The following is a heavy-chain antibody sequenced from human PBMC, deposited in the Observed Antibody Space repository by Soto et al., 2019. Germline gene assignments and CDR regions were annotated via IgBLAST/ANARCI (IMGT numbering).Heavy chain of an antibody. CDR1: GFTFGDYA. CDR2: IRSIVHGGTT. Sequence: PGGSLRLSCTAYGFTFGDYALSWVRQVPGKGLEWVGFIRSIVHGGTTEYAASVKGRFIVSRDESKSIAYLQMNSLKTDDTGVYYCTRQVVPANWGQGTLVTVSS. D-gene: IGHD6-13*01. J-gene: IGHJ4*02. CDR3: TRQVVPAN. V-gene: IGHV3-49*04.